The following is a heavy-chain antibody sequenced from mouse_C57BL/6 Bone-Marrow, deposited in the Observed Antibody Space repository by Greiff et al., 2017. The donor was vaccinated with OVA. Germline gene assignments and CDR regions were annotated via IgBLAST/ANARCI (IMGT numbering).Heavy chain of an antibody. V-gene: IGHV1-78*01. CDR1: GYTFTDHT. D-gene: IGHD1-1*01. J-gene: IGHJ2*01. CDR2: IYPRDGST. CDR3: AREDYYGSSSYFDY. Sequence: VQLQQSDAELVKPGASVKISCTVSGYTFTDHTIHWMKQRPEQGLEWIGYIYPRDGSTKYNEKFKGKATLTADKSSSTAYMQLNSLTSEDSTVYFCAREDYYGSSSYFDYWGQGTTLTVSS.